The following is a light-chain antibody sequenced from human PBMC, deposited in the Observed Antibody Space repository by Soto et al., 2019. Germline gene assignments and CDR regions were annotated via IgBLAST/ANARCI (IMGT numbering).Light chain of an antibody. J-gene: IGKJ5*01. Sequence: EILMTQSPATLSVSPGERVTLSCRAGQGVTTNFAWYQQKFGQSPRLLIYDVSSRETGVPSRFSGTGAETEFTLTISGLQSEDSAIDFCQQYNNWTFSFGPGTRLEIK. CDR2: DVS. CDR1: QGVTTN. V-gene: IGKV3-15*01. CDR3: QQYNNWTFS.